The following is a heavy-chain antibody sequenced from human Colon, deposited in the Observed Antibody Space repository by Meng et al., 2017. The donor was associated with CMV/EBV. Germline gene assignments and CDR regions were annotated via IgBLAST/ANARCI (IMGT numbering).Heavy chain of an antibody. V-gene: IGHV4-61*03. CDR2: MYSGGTA. CDR1: GDSVNTRDYY. D-gene: IGHD4/OR15-4a*01. CDR3: ARVNARIPGALRD. J-gene: IGHJ4*02. Sequence: ESLKISCSVSGDSVNTRDYYWTWVRQSPGTPLQTLQWIGYMYSGGTANYNPSLGRRLTISVDTSKNLFSLSLTSVTAVDTATYYCARVNARIPGALRDWGQGVLVTVSS.